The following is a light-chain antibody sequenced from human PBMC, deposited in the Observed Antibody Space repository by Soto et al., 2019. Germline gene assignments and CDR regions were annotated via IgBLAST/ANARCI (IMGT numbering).Light chain of an antibody. CDR1: SSDVGGYNY. V-gene: IGLV2-14*01. CDR3: SSYTSSSTGV. Sequence: QSALTQPASVSGSPGQSITISCTGTSSDVGGYNYVSWYQQHPGEAPKLMIYDVTNRPSGVSNRFSGSKSGNTASLTISGLLAEDEADYYCSSYTSSSTGVFGGGTKLTVL. J-gene: IGLJ3*02. CDR2: DVT.